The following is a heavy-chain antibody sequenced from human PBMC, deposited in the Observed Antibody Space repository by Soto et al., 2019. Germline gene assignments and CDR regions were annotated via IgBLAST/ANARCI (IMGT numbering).Heavy chain of an antibody. V-gene: IGHV4-34*01. CDR3: ARNSPYPGGYGHFES. CDR1: GGSISSYY. CDR2: INHSGST. J-gene: IGHJ4*02. D-gene: IGHD5-12*01. Sequence: SETLSLTCTVSGGSISSYYWSWIRQPPGKGLEWIGEINHSGSTNYNPSLKRRVTISVDTSKNQFSLRLTSVTAADATVYYCARNSPYPGGYGHFESWGQGTLVTVSS.